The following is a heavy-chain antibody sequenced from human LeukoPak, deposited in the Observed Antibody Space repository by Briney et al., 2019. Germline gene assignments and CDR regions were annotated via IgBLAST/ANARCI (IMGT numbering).Heavy chain of an antibody. CDR2: IWYDGSNK. Sequence: GGSLRLSCAASGFTFSSYGMHWVRQAPGKGLEWVAVIWYDGSNKYYADSVKGRFTISRDNSKNTLYLQMNSLRPEDTAIYYCAKRDRDYYDSSGYFDYWGQGTLVTVSS. V-gene: IGHV3-33*06. D-gene: IGHD3-22*01. CDR3: AKRDRDYYDSSGYFDY. CDR1: GFTFSSYG. J-gene: IGHJ4*02.